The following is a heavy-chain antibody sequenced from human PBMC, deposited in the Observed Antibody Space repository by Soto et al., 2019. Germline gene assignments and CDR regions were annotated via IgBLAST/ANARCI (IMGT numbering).Heavy chain of an antibody. Sequence: QLQLLESGPGLVKASETLSLTCSVSGCAISTSRSYWAWIRQPPVKVLEWLANIFYSGSTFYNPSLASRVSVSVDTSKNDFSLKLRSVTAADTAVYYCARQPTTGYTALWFDPWGQGTLVTVSS. V-gene: IGHV4-39*01. D-gene: IGHD3-16*02. CDR1: GCAISTSRSY. J-gene: IGHJ5*02. CDR3: ARQPTTGYTALWFDP. CDR2: IFYSGST.